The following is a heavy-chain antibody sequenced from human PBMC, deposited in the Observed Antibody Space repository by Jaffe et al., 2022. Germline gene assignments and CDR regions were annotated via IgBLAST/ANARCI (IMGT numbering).Heavy chain of an antibody. CDR3: AMGWSTVTTLDY. CDR1: GGSFSGYY. V-gene: IGHV4-34*01. CDR2: INHSGST. J-gene: IGHJ4*02. D-gene: IGHD4-17*01. Sequence: QVQLQQWGAGLLKPSETLSLTCAVYGGSFSGYYWSWIRQPPGKGLEWIGEINHSGSTNYNPSLKSRVTISVDTSKNQFSLKLSSVTAADTAVYYCAMGWSTVTTLDYWGQGTLVTVSS.